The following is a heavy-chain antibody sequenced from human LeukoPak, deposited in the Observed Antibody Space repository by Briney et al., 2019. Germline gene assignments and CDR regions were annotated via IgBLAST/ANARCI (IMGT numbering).Heavy chain of an antibody. V-gene: IGHV3-30*18. J-gene: IGHJ4*02. D-gene: IGHD3-10*01. CDR2: ISYDGSNK. Sequence: GRSLRLSCAASGFTFSSYGMHWVRQAPGKGLEWVAVISYDGSNKYYADSVKGRFTISRDNSKNTLYLQMNSLGAEDTAVYYCAKVYYYGSGSFIFDCWGQGTLVTVSS. CDR3: AKVYYYGSGSFIFDC. CDR1: GFTFSSYG.